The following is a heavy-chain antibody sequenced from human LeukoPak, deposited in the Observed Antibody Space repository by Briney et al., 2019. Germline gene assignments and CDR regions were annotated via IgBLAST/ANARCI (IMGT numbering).Heavy chain of an antibody. CDR2: IYYSGST. J-gene: IGHJ4*02. CDR1: GGSISSSSYY. D-gene: IGHD5-24*01. V-gene: IGHV4-39*07. Sequence: PSETLSLTRTVSGGSISSSSYYWGWIRQPPGKGLEWIGSIYYSGSTYYNPSLKSRVTISVDTSKNQFSLKLSSVTAADTAVYYCARVGNGYNSYYFDYWGQGTLVTVSS. CDR3: ARVGNGYNSYYFDY.